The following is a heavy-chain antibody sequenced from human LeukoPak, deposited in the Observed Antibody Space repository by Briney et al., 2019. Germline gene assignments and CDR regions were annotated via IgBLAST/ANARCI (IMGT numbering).Heavy chain of an antibody. Sequence: SETLSLTCTVSGGSISSYYWSWIRQPPGKGLEWIGYIYYSGSTNYNPSLKSRVSISLDTSKNQFSLKLSSVTAADTAIYYCARDFSSSSTVYYYYYMDVWGKGTTVTVSS. CDR1: GGSISSYY. D-gene: IGHD6-6*01. J-gene: IGHJ6*03. CDR3: ARDFSSSSTVYYYYYMDV. CDR2: IYYSGST. V-gene: IGHV4-59*12.